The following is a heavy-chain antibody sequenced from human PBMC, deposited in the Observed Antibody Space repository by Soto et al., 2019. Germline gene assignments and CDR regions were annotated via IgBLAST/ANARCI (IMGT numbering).Heavy chain of an antibody. CDR2: IYYSGRT. V-gene: IGHV4-59*01. D-gene: IGHD3-16*01. J-gene: IGHJ5*02. CDR3: ARSPNDPIGFDP. Sequence: QVQLQESGPGLVKPSETLSLTCTVSGGSISSYYWSWIRQPPGKGLEWIGYIYYSGRTNYNPSLKSRVTISVDTSKNQFSLKLSSVTAADTAVYYCARSPNDPIGFDPWGQGTLVTVSS. CDR1: GGSISSYY.